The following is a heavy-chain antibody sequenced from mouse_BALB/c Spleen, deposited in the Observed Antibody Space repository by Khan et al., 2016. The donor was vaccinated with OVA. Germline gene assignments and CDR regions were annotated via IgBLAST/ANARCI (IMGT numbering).Heavy chain of an antibody. CDR2: IWAGGST. J-gene: IGHJ2*01. V-gene: IGHV2-9*02. CDR3: ARNREPDYFDY. CDR1: GFSLTNYG. Sequence: QVQLKESGPGLVAPSQSLSITCTVSGFSLTNYGVHWVRQPPGKGLEWLGVIWAGGSTNYNSALMSSLSISKDDSKIQVFLKMNSLQTDDTAMYFCARNREPDYFDYWGQGTTLTVSS.